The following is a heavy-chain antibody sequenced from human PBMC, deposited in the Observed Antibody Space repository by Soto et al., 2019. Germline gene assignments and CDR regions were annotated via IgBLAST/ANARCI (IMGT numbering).Heavy chain of an antibody. Sequence: QVQLVESGGGVVQPGKSLRLSCAASGFTFSTYGMHWVRQAPGKGLEWVAVIWYDGSNKYYGDSLKGRFTISRDNSKNTLYLQINNLRGEDTAVYYFGRDGALGDTAVFDTWGQGTLVTVSS. D-gene: IGHD5-18*01. CDR2: IWYDGSNK. CDR3: GRDGALGDTAVFDT. CDR1: GFTFSTYG. V-gene: IGHV3-33*01. J-gene: IGHJ5*02.